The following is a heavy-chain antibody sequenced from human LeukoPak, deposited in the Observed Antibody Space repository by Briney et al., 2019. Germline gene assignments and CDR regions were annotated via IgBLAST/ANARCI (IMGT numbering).Heavy chain of an antibody. CDR1: GGTFSSYA. Sequence: GASVKVSCKASGGTFSSYAISWVRQAPGQGLEWMGGIIPIFGTANYAQKFQGRVTITADESTSTAYMELSSLRSEDTAVYYCAKAAHLYYYDSSGIRGSAFDIWGQGTMVTVSS. CDR2: IIPIFGTA. V-gene: IGHV1-69*13. CDR3: AKAAHLYYYDSSGIRGSAFDI. J-gene: IGHJ3*02. D-gene: IGHD3-22*01.